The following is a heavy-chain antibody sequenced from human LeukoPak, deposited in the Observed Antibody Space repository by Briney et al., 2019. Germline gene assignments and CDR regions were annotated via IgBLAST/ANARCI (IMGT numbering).Heavy chain of an antibody. V-gene: IGHV3-33*01. CDR1: GFTFSSYG. J-gene: IGHJ3*02. CDR3: AREMKGRSGEFVGAFDI. Sequence: TGGSLRLSCAASGFTFSSYGMHWVRQAPGKGLEWVAVIWYDGSNKYYADSVKGRFTISRDNAKNSLYLQMNSLRAEDTAVYYCAREMKGRSGEFVGAFDIWGQGTMVTVSS. D-gene: IGHD3-10*01. CDR2: IWYDGSNK.